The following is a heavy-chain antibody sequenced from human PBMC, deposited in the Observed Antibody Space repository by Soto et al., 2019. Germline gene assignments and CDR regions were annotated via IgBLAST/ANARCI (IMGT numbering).Heavy chain of an antibody. J-gene: IGHJ3*02. CDR1: GASISHFY. CDR2: IYDSGST. D-gene: IGHD3-9*01. Sequence: PSETLSLTCTVSGASISHFYWSWIRQCPGKGLEWLGYIYDSGSTSYNPSLKSRVTMSMDTSKTQFSLILSSVTAADSAVYFCAPSYYAILTAHIAFDRWGQGTMVTVSS. V-gene: IGHV4-59*01. CDR3: APSYYAILTAHIAFDR.